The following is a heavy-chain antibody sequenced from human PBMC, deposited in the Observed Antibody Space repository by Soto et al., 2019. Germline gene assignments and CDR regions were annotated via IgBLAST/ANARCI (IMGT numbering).Heavy chain of an antibody. Sequence: EVQLLESGGGLVQSGESLTLSCVASQFTFNIDAMTWVRQAPGKGLEWVSSMSGSGASIYYADSVKGRFTISRDKYKKTLYLQMSNLRAKDTAVYWCASDNLNGAYYGLDVWGQGTTGTVS. CDR2: MSGSGASI. J-gene: IGHJ6*02. CDR3: ASDNLNGAYYGLDV. D-gene: IGHD1-20*01. V-gene: IGHV3-23*01. CDR1: QFTFNIDA.